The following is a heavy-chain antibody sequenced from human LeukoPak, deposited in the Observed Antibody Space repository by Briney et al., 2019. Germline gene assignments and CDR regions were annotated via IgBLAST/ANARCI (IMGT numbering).Heavy chain of an antibody. CDR3: ASSPYYYGSGKGMD. V-gene: IGHV3-9*01. D-gene: IGHD3-10*01. Sequence: GRSLRLSCAASGFTFDDYAMHGVRQAPGKGLEWVSGISWNSGSIGYADSVKGRFTISRDNAKNSLYLQMNSLRAEDTAVYYCASSPYYYGSGKGMDWGQGTLVTVSS. CDR1: GFTFDDYA. CDR2: ISWNSGSI. J-gene: IGHJ4*02.